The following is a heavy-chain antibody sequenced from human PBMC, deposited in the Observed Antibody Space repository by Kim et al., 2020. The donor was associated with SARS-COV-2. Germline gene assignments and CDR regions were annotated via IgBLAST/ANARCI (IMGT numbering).Heavy chain of an antibody. Sequence: GGSLRLSCAASGFTFRSHGMHWVRHTPGKGLEWVAVISFDESKKYYTESVKGRFIVSRDNSKTTLFLQMNSLRADDTAVYYCAREIGRGGAYYLFDDWG. CDR1: GFTFRSHG. V-gene: IGHV3-33*05. D-gene: IGHD2-21*01. J-gene: IGHJ4*01. CDR3: AREIGRGGAYYLFDD. CDR2: ISFDESKK.